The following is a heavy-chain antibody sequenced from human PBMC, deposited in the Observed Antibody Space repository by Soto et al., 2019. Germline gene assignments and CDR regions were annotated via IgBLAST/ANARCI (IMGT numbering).Heavy chain of an antibody. CDR2: ISGRDDTT. Sequence: VQLVESGGDLTQPGGSLRLSCAASGFSVRGYGMSWVRQAPGKALEWVSGISGRDDTTYYTDSVRGRFTISKDTSKNTRYLQMNSLRVEDTAVYYCEGSWTWGQGTMVTVSS. CDR1: GFSVRGYG. D-gene: IGHD5-12*01. J-gene: IGHJ3*01. CDR3: EGSWT. V-gene: IGHV3-23*04.